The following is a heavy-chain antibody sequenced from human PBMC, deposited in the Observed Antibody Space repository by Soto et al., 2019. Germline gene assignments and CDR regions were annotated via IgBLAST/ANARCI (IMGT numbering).Heavy chain of an antibody. V-gene: IGHV3-48*04. CDR1: GLIFSSYA. CDR3: ARTYGTGSLNWFDP. CDR2: ISSGSGNI. J-gene: IGHJ5*02. D-gene: IGHD3-10*01. Sequence: GGSLRRSCAASGLIFSSYAMLWVRQAPGKGLEWVSYISSGSGNILYADSVKGRFTISRDNAKNSLYLQMNSLRAEDTAVYYCARTYGTGSLNWFDPWGQGTLVTVS.